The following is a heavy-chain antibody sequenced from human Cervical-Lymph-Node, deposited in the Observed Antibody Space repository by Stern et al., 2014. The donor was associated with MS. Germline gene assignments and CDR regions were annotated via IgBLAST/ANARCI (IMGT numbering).Heavy chain of an antibody. CDR1: GGSLSTLD. V-gene: IGHV1-69*01. Sequence: QVQLVQSGAEVKRPESSVKVSCKASGGSLSTLDISWVRQAPGQGLEWVGEIMPLFGTANYAQKFKGRVTITGDESTSTVYMELSSLKSEDTAIYFCARHQAGIAANWGQGTLVTVTS. J-gene: IGHJ4*02. D-gene: IGHD6-13*01. CDR3: ARHQAGIAAN. CDR2: IMPLFGTA.